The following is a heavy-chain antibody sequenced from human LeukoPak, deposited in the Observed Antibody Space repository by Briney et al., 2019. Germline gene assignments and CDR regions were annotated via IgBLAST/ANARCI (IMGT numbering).Heavy chain of an antibody. D-gene: IGHD2-15*01. Sequence: PSETLSLTCTVSGGSISSYYWSWIRQPPGKGLEWIGYIYYSGSTNYNPSLKSRVTISVDTSKNQFSLKLSSVTAADTAVYYCARPGYCSGGSCIDAFDIWGQGTMVTVSS. CDR3: ARPGYCSGGSCIDAFDI. CDR2: IYYSGST. J-gene: IGHJ3*02. V-gene: IGHV4-59*01. CDR1: GGSISSYY.